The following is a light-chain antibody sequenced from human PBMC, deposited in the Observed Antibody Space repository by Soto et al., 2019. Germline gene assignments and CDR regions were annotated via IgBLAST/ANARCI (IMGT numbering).Light chain of an antibody. V-gene: IGKV3-11*01. Sequence: ELVLTQSPATVSLSPGERATLSCRASQSVSTYLAWYQQKPGQAPRLLIYDASNRATGIPARFSGSGFGTDFTLTISSLEPEDSAVYYCQQRTNWPPLTFGGGTKVEI. CDR1: QSVSTY. CDR3: QQRTNWPPLT. CDR2: DAS. J-gene: IGKJ4*01.